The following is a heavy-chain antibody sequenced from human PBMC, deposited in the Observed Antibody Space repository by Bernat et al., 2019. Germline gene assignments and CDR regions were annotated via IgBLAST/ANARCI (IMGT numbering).Heavy chain of an antibody. V-gene: IGHV3-23*01. CDR1: GFSFSINA. CDR3: AEDDVVEARAGFDC. Sequence: EVQLLESGGGLVQPGGSLRISCAASGFSFSINAMSWVRQAPGRGLEWVSSISESGSSTFYADSVKGRFTISRDNSKNTLYLQMNSLRAEDTAVYYCAEDDVVEARAGFDCWGQGALVTVSS. J-gene: IGHJ4*02. CDR2: ISESGSST. D-gene: IGHD2-15*01.